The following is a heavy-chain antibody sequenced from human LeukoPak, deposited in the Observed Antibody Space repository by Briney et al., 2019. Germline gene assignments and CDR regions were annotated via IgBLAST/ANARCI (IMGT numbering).Heavy chain of an antibody. CDR2: INHFRNEE. Sequence: GGSLRLSCAASGFTFSSHWMTWVRQAPGKGLEWVANINHFRNEEYYVDSVKGRFTISRDNAKNSLYLQMNSLRAEDTAVYYCGRGKVWSRTYFDFWGQGTLVTVSS. D-gene: IGHD3-10*01. CDR3: GRGKVWSRTYFDF. V-gene: IGHV3-7*01. J-gene: IGHJ4*02. CDR1: GFTFSSHW.